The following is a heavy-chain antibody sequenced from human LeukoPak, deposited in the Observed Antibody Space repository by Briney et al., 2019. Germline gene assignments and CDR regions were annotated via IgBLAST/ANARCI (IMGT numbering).Heavy chain of an antibody. Sequence: ASVKVSCKASGYTFTSYDINWVRQATGQGLEWMGWMSPNSGNTGYAQKFQGRVTMTRNTSISTAYMELSSLRSEDTAVYYCARVYSSSPYYYYMDVWGKGTTVTVSS. J-gene: IGHJ6*03. CDR2: MSPNSGNT. CDR3: ARVYSSSPYYYYMDV. CDR1: GYTFTSYD. V-gene: IGHV1-8*01. D-gene: IGHD6-6*01.